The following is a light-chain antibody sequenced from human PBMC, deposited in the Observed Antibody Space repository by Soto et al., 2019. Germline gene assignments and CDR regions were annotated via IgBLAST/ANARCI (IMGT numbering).Light chain of an antibody. V-gene: IGKV3-20*01. J-gene: IGKJ1*01. CDR2: GTS. CDR3: QQYHNSPRT. CDR1: QSIDIRY. Sequence: EIVLTQSPGTQSLSPGERATLSCRASQSIDIRYLAWYQQKPGQAPRLLIYGTSNRATGIPDRFSGSGSGTDFTLTISRLEPDDFAVYYCQQYHNSPRTFGQGTKVESK.